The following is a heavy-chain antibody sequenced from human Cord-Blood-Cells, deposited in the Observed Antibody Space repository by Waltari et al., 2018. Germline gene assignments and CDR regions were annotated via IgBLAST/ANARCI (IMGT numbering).Heavy chain of an antibody. Sequence: QVQLVQSGAEVKKPGASVKVSCTASGYTFTAYYMHWVRQAPGQGLEWMGWINPNSGGTNYAQKFQGRVTMTRDTSISTAYMELSRLRSDDTAVYYCARDLTGERGAFDIWGQGTMVTVSS. CDR1: GYTFTAYY. J-gene: IGHJ3*02. V-gene: IGHV1-2*02. CDR2: INPNSGGT. CDR3: ARDLTGERGAFDI. D-gene: IGHD7-27*01.